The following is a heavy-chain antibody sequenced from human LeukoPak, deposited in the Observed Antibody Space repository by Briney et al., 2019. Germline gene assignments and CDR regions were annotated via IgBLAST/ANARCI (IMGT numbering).Heavy chain of an antibody. CDR2: VYYSGST. CDR1: GGSLSGYY. CDR3: ARVLQNYYHLDV. Sequence: PSETLSLTCTVSGGSLSGYYYTWSRQPPGKDLEWIGYVYYSGSTNYNPSLKSRVTISLDTSMKQFSLNLRSVTDADAAVYYCARVLQNYYHLDVWGKGTTVTVSS. J-gene: IGHJ6*03. D-gene: IGHD3-3*01. V-gene: IGHV4-59*01.